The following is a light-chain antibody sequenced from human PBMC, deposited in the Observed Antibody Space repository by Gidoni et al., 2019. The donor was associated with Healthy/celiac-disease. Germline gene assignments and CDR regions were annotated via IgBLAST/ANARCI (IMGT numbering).Light chain of an antibody. J-gene: IGKJ3*01. CDR2: EVS. CDR3: MRSRQSLFT. V-gene: IGKV2D-29*01. Sequence: IVMTQTTLSLSVTPGQPASISCKLSQSLLHSDGKTYSYWYLQKPGLPPQLLIYEVSNRFSGVPDRFSGSGSGTDFTLKISRVEAEDVGVDYFMRSRQSLFTFGPRTKVDIK. CDR1: QSLLHSDGKTY.